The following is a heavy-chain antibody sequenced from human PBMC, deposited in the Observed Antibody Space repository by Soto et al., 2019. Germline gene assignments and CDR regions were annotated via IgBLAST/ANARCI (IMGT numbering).Heavy chain of an antibody. CDR1: GFTFTSYA. J-gene: IGHJ6*02. V-gene: IGHV3-23*01. Sequence: GGSLRLSCAASGFTFTSYAMSWVRQAPGKGLEWVSAISDSGANTYYADSVKGRFTISRDNSKNTVYLQMNSLRAEDTAVYYCARAYYYDSSGYYSAPHYYYYYYGMDVWGQGTTVTVSS. CDR3: ARAYYYDSSGYYSAPHYYYYYYGMDV. CDR2: ISDSGANT. D-gene: IGHD3-22*01.